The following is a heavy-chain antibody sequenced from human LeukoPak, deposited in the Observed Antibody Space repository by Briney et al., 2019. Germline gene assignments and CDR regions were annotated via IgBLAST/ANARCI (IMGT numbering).Heavy chain of an antibody. J-gene: IGHJ4*02. CDR1: GFTFTTYG. D-gene: IGHD4-17*01. CDR3: ASHDDYGDYFDY. Sequence: QPGGSLRLSCAASGFTFTTYGMHWVRQAPGKGLQWVAFIRFDGSSKYYEDSVKGRFTISRDNSKNTVYLQMSSLRTEDTAVYYCASHDDYGDYFDYWGQGTLVTVSS. V-gene: IGHV3-30*02. CDR2: IRFDGSSK.